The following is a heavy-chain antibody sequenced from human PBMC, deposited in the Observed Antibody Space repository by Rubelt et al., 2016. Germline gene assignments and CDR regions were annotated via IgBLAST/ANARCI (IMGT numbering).Heavy chain of an antibody. D-gene: IGHD5-24*01. CDR1: GYTFTTYG. V-gene: IGHV1-2*02. J-gene: IGHJ4*02. CDR3: AREDGDY. Sequence: QVQLVQSGAEVKEPGASVRVSCKASGYTFTTYGIGWVRQAPGQGLEWMGWINPNSGGTNYAQRFQGRVTMTRDTSISTACMELSRLRSDDTGVFYCAREDGDYWGQGTLVTVSS. CDR2: INPNSGGT.